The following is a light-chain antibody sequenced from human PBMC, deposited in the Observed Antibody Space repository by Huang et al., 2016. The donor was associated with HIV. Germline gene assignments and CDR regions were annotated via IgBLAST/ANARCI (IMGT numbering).Light chain of an antibody. CDR2: GAS. CDR3: QQYNNWPPEET. J-gene: IGKJ3*01. Sequence: EIVMTQSPATLSVSPGERATLSCRASQSVSSNLAWYQQKPGQAPRSLIYGASTRAKGIPARFSGSGSGTEFTLTISSLQSADFAVYYCQQYNNWPPEETFGPGTRVDMK. V-gene: IGKV3-15*01. CDR1: QSVSSN.